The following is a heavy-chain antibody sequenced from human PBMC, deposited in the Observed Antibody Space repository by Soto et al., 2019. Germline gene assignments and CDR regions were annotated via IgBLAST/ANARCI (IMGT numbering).Heavy chain of an antibody. Sequence: GASVKVSCKASGYTFTSYGISWVRQASGQGFEWMGWISAYNGNTNYAQKLQGRVTMTTDTSTSTAYMELRSLRSDDTAVYYCARVIFDSSPGTEVYWGQGTLVTVS. CDR1: GYTFTSYG. CDR3: ARVIFDSSPGTEVY. CDR2: ISAYNGNT. V-gene: IGHV1-18*01. J-gene: IGHJ4*02. D-gene: IGHD6-19*01.